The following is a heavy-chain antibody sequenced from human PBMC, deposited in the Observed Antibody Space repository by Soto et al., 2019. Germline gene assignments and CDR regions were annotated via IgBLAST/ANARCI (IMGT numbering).Heavy chain of an antibody. Sequence: GGSLRLSCAASGFTFSSYAMSWVRQAPGKGLEWVSAISGSGGSTYYADSVKGRFTISRDNSKNTLYLQMNSLRAEDTAVYYCAKDLMLGYCSSTSCYESHVWGKGTTVTVSS. D-gene: IGHD2-2*01. J-gene: IGHJ6*04. CDR2: ISGSGGST. V-gene: IGHV3-23*01. CDR1: GFTFSSYA. CDR3: AKDLMLGYCSSTSCYESHV.